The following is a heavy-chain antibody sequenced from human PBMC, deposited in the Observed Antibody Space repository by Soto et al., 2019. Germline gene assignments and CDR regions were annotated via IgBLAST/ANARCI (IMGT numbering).Heavy chain of an antibody. V-gene: IGHV4-4*02. Sequence: QLQLRESGPGLVQPSGTLSLTCDVSGASLTNNHWWSWVRQAPGKGLDWIGEIWHTGRTNYNPSLKSRVAISIDKSKDQFTLKLSSVTAAGTAVYYCVRDSRTGCSSINCYMHWGQGTLVTVSS. D-gene: IGHD2-15*01. CDR2: IWHTGRT. J-gene: IGHJ4*02. CDR1: GASLTNNHW. CDR3: VRDSRTGCSSINCYMH.